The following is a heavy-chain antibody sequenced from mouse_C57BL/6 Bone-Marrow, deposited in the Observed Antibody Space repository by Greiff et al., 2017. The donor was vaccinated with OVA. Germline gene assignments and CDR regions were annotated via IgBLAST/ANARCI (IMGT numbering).Heavy chain of an antibody. V-gene: IGHV1-53*01. J-gene: IGHJ2*01. D-gene: IGHD2-1*01. Sequence: VQLQQPGTELVKPGASVKLSCKASGYTFTSYWMHWVKQRPGQGLEWIGNINPSNGGTNYNEKFKSKATLTVDKSSSTAYMQLSSLTSEDSAVCYSARDGNYMDFDYWGQGTTLTVSS. CDR2: INPSNGGT. CDR1: GYTFTSYW. CDR3: ARDGNYMDFDY.